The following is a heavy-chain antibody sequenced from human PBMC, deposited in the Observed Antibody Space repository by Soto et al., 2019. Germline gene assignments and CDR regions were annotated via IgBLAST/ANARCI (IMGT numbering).Heavy chain of an antibody. CDR1: GGSISSSSYY. Sequence: ETLSLTCTVSGGSISSSSYYWGWIRQHPGKGLEWIGSIYYSGCTYYNPSLKSRVTISVDTSKNQFSLKLSSVTAADTAVYYCARGAFMVRGVIIPQSPDYYYYYYMDVWGKGTTVTVSS. D-gene: IGHD3-10*01. J-gene: IGHJ6*03. CDR3: ARGAFMVRGVIIPQSPDYYYYYYMDV. V-gene: IGHV4-39*01. CDR2: IYYSGCT.